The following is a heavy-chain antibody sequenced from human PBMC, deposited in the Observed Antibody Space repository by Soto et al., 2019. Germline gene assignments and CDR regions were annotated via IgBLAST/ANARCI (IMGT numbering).Heavy chain of an antibody. CDR1: GFTFSSYA. CDR3: ARDVRHCSSADCGA. V-gene: IGHV3-30*04. D-gene: IGHD2-2*01. Sequence: QVQLVESGGGVVQPGRSLRLSCAASGFTFSSYAMHWVRQAPGKGLEWVTVISFDGRIKYYTESVKDRFTISRDNSKNILYLQMNSLKPDNTGIYYWARDVRHCSSADCGAWGQGTLVTVSS. CDR2: ISFDGRIK. J-gene: IGHJ4*02.